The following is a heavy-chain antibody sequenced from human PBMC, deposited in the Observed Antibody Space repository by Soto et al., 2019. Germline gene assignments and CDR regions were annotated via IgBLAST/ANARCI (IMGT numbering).Heavy chain of an antibody. CDR1: GFTFSRYT. D-gene: IGHD3-10*01. J-gene: IGHJ3*02. CDR2: ISGSGAST. Sequence: EVQLLESGGALVQPGGSLRLSCAASGFTFSRYTMYWVRQAPGKGLEWVSAISGSGASTYYADSVKGRFTISSDNSRNTLYLQMNSLSAEDTAVYYCAKDSEYYSGSGDTFDIWGQGTMVTVSS. CDR3: AKDSEYYSGSGDTFDI. V-gene: IGHV3-23*01.